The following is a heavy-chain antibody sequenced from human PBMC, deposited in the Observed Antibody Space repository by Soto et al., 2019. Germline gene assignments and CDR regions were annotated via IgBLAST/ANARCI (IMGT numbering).Heavy chain of an antibody. Sequence: ESLKISCKVSGYNFIKYWITWVRQMPGKGLEWVGGIDPSDSHTFYSPSFQGHVTISVDKSTDTAYLQWSSLEASDTAIYYCARQITTFGVVINAFNVWGQGTMVTVSS. D-gene: IGHD3-3*01. CDR1: GYNFIKYW. J-gene: IGHJ3*01. CDR2: IDPSDSHT. CDR3: ARQITTFGVVINAFNV. V-gene: IGHV5-10-1*01.